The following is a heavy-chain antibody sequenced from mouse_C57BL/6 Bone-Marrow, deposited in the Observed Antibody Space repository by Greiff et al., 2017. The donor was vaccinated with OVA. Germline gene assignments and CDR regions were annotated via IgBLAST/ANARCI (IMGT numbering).Heavy chain of an antibody. V-gene: IGHV1-82*01. Sequence: VQLQESGPELVKPGASVKISCKASGYAFSSSWMNWVKQSPGKGLEWIGRIYPGDGDTNYNGKFKGKATLPEDKSSSTAYMQLSSLTSEDSAVYCCAPHYDYDGFDYWGQGTTLTVSS. D-gene: IGHD2-4*01. J-gene: IGHJ2*01. CDR3: APHYDYDGFDY. CDR2: IYPGDGDT. CDR1: GYAFSSSW.